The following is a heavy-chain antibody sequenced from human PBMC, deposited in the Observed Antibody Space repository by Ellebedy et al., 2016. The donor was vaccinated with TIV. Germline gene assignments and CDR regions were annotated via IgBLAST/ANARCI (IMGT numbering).Heavy chain of an antibody. D-gene: IGHD6-13*01. Sequence: GESLKISCAASGFPFDSYVMNWVRQAPGKGLEWVALISYDGSNKYFADSVQGRFTISRDNSKNTMFLQMNSLRAEDTAVYNCARDGGYSSSWFDHWGQGTLVTVSS. CDR1: GFPFDSYV. CDR3: ARDGGYSSSWFDH. V-gene: IGHV3-30*04. CDR2: ISYDGSNK. J-gene: IGHJ5*02.